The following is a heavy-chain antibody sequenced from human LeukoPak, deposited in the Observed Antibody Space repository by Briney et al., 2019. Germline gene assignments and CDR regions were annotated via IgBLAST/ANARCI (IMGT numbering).Heavy chain of an antibody. Sequence: GGSLRLSCSASGFTFRDYFMHWVRDAPREGLVWVSRINGDGTTTIYADSVKGRFTISRDNAKNTLYLQMNSLRAEDTAIYYCARRVDATRWFDPWGQGTLVTVSS. CDR2: INGDGTTT. CDR3: ARRVDATRWFDP. V-gene: IGHV3-74*01. D-gene: IGHD2-15*01. CDR1: GFTFRDYF. J-gene: IGHJ5*02.